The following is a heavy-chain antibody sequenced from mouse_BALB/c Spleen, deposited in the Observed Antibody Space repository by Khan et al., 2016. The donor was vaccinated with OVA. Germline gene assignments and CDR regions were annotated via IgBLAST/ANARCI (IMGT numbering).Heavy chain of an antibody. CDR3: TRGEGYYGNPYAIDF. J-gene: IGHJ4*01. V-gene: IGHV5-6-4*01. D-gene: IGHD2-1*01. CDR2: ISSGGTYT. Sequence: DVLLVESGGGLVKPGGSLKLSCAASGFTFSSYTMSWVRQTPEKRLEWVATISSGGTYTYYVDSVEGRFTLSRDNAKNTLYLAMTSLKSEDTAIYYGTRGEGYYGNPYAIDFWGQGTSVTVSS. CDR1: GFTFSSYT.